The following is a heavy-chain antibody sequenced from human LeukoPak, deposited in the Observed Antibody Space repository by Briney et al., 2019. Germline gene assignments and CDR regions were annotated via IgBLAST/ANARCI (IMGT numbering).Heavy chain of an antibody. J-gene: IGHJ4*02. CDR2: INTNTGNP. D-gene: IGHD3-9*01. CDR3: ARDHRYYEILTGYYFDY. V-gene: IGHV7-4-1*02. Sequence: ASVKVSCKASGYTFTSYAMNWVRQAPGQGLEWMGWINTNTGNPTYAQGFTGRFVFSLDTSVSTAYLQISSLKAEDTAVYYCARDHRYYEILTGYYFDYWGQGTLVTVSS. CDR1: GYTFTSYA.